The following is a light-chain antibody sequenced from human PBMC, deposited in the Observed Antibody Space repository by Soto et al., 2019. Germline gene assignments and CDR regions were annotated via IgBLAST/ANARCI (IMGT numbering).Light chain of an antibody. J-gene: IGKJ5*01. Sequence: AIRMTQSPSSLSASTGDRVTITCRASQGISSYLAWYQQKPGKAPKLLIYAASTLQSGVPSRFSGSGSGTDFTLTISCLQFEDFATYYCQQYYSYPRITFGQGTRLEIK. CDR1: QGISSY. CDR3: QQYYSYPRIT. V-gene: IGKV1-8*01. CDR2: AAS.